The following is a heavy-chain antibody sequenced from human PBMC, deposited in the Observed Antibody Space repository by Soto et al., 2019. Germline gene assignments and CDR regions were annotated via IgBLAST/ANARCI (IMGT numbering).Heavy chain of an antibody. CDR2: IASDGRDK. CDR1: GFTFSSYG. V-gene: IGHV3-30*18. CDR3: AKDRHIGPAGYYFDY. Sequence: GGSLRLSCATSGFTFSSYGMHWVRQAPGKGLEWVTVIASDGRDKKYADSVKGRFIISRDNSKSTLYLQMNSLRAEDTAVYYCAKDRHIGPAGYYFDYWGQGALVTVSS. J-gene: IGHJ4*02. D-gene: IGHD6-13*01.